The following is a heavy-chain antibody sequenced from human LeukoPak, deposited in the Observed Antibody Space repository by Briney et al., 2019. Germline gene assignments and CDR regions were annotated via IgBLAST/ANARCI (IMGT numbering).Heavy chain of an antibody. D-gene: IGHD5-12*01. CDR1: NYYVSSGFH. V-gene: IGHV4-38-2*02. Sequence: SETLSLTCTVSNYYVSSGFHWGWIRQSPEKGLEWIGSISYSGTTYYSPSLKSRLTISIDTSKNQFSLKLSSVTATDTAVYYCARAGYSGSDFSVWGKGSTVTVSS. CDR2: ISYSGTT. J-gene: IGHJ6*04. CDR3: ARAGYSGSDFSV.